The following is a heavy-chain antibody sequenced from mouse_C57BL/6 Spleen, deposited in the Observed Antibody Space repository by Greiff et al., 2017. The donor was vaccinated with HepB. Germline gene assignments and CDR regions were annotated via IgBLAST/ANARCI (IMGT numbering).Heavy chain of an antibody. D-gene: IGHD1-1*01. CDR3: ARSGRGYAMDY. CDR2: IHPNSGST. J-gene: IGHJ4*01. Sequence: QVQLQQPGAELVKPGASVKLSCKASGYTFTSYWMHWVKQRPGQGLEWIGMIHPNSGSTNYNEKFKSKATLTVDKSSSTAYMQLSSLTSEDSAVYYGARSGRGYAMDYWGQGTSVTVSS. V-gene: IGHV1-64*01. CDR1: GYTFTSYW.